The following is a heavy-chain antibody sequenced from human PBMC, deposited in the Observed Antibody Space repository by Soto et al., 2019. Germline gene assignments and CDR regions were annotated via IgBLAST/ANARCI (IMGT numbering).Heavy chain of an antibody. CDR2: FSGSGGST. CDR3: ARDWTGDTCPCLDV. CDR1: GFTFSNYA. J-gene: IGHJ6*02. V-gene: IGHV3-23*01. Sequence: EVQLLESGGGLVQPGGSLRLSCAAAGFTFSNYALPWVRHSPGKGLEWVSTFSGSGGSTYYADSVRGRFTISRDNSKNTLFLQMNSLRVEDTAIYYCARDWTGDTCPCLDVWGQGTTVSVSS. D-gene: IGHD3-3*01.